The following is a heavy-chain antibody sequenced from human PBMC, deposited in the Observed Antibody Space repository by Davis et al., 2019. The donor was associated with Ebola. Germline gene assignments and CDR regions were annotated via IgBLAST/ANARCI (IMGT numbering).Heavy chain of an antibody. CDR2: LGLSADT. CDR3: TRDFDRVRE. CDR1: GFVFSSYV. J-gene: IGHJ4*02. Sequence: GESLKISCAASGFVFSSYVMSWVRRAPGKGLEWVSTLGLSADTYYADSVKGRFTISRDNSKNTPYLQMNSLRPEDTAVYYCTRDFDRVREWGQGTLVTVSS. D-gene: IGHD3-22*01. V-gene: IGHV3-23*01.